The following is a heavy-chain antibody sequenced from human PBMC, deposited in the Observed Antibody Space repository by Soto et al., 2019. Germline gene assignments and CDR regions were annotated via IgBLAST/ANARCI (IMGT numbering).Heavy chain of an antibody. J-gene: IGHJ6*02. CDR2: ISSSSSYI. CDR3: ARGGVSSDYYYYGMDV. CDR1: GFTFSSYS. V-gene: IGHV3-21*01. Sequence: EVQLVESGGGLVKPGGSLRLSCAASGFTFSSYSMNWVRQAPGKGLEWVSSISSSSSYIYYADSVKGRFTISRDNGKNSLYLQMNSLRAEDTAVYYCARGGVSSDYYYYGMDVWGQGTTVTVSS.